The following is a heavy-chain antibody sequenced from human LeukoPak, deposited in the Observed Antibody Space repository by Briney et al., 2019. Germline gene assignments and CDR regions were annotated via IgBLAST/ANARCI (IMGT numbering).Heavy chain of an antibody. V-gene: IGHV1-18*01. CDR1: GCTFMKYG. J-gene: IGHJ4*02. CDR3: ARDGYDILTGYKLDY. CDR2: ISAYNGNA. D-gene: IGHD3-9*01. Sequence: ASVKVSCKTSGCTFMKYGIIWVRQAPGQGPEWMGWISAYNGNAKYAPNVQDRLTMTIDTSTSTVYMELRSLRSDDTAVYYCARDGYDILTGYKLDYWGQGTLVTVSS.